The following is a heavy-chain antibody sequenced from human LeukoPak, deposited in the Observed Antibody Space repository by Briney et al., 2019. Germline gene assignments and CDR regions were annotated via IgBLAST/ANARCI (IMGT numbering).Heavy chain of an antibody. CDR3: ARVAGDFWSGYYTITSDYYYYYYMDV. D-gene: IGHD3-3*01. Sequence: ASVKVSCKASGYTFTSYGISWVRQAPGQGLEWMGWISAYNGNTNYAQKLQGRVTMTTDASTSTAYMELRSLRSDDTAMYYCARVAGDFWSGYYTITSDYYYYYYMDVWGKGTTVTVSS. J-gene: IGHJ6*03. V-gene: IGHV1-18*01. CDR1: GYTFTSYG. CDR2: ISAYNGNT.